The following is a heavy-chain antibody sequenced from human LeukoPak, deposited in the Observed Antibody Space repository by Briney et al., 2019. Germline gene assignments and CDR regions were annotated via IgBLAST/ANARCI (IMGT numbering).Heavy chain of an antibody. J-gene: IGHJ4*02. CDR2: IWYDGSNK. Sequence: GRSLRLSCAASGFTFSSYGMHWVHQAPGKGLEWVAVIWYDGSNKYYADSVKGRFTISRDNSKNTLYLQMNSLRAEDTAVYYCARESIAARDSDYWGQGTLVTVSS. CDR3: ARESIAARDSDY. V-gene: IGHV3-33*01. CDR1: GFTFSSYG. D-gene: IGHD6-6*01.